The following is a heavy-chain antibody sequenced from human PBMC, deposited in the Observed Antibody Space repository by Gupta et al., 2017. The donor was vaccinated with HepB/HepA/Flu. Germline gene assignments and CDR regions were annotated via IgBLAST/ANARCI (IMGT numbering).Heavy chain of an antibody. CDR1: GGSFSGYY. V-gene: IGHV4-34*01. J-gene: IGHJ6*03. CDR3: ARGLIVVVPAAIGSAYYYYYMDV. CDR2: INHSGST. Sequence: QVQLQQWGAGLLKPSETLSLTCAVYGGSFSGYYWSWIRQPPGKGLEWIGEINHSGSTNYNPSLKSRVTISVDTSKNQFSLKLSSVTAADTAVYYCARGLIVVVPAAIGSAYYYYYMDVWGKGTTVTVSS. D-gene: IGHD2-2*02.